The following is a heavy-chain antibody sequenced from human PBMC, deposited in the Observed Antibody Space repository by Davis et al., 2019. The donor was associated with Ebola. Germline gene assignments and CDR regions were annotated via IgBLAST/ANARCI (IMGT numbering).Heavy chain of an antibody. CDR2: IYPGDSGT. CDR3: ARLYCSSTSCSYYYYYGMDV. Sequence: KVSCKGSGYSFTSYWIGWVRQMPGKGLEWMGIIYPGDSGTRYSPSFQGQVTISADKSISTAYLQWSSLKASDTAMYYCARLYCSSTSCSYYYYYGMDVWGQGTTVTVSS. CDR1: GYSFTSYW. J-gene: IGHJ6*02. D-gene: IGHD2-2*01. V-gene: IGHV5-51*01.